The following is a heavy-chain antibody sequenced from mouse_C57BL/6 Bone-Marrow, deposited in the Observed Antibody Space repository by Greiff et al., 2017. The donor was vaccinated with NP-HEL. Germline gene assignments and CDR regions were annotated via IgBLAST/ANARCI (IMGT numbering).Heavy chain of an antibody. V-gene: IGHV5-9-1*02. CDR1: GFTFSSFA. D-gene: IGHD1-1*01. J-gene: IGHJ4*01. Sequence: EVHLVESGEGLVKPGGSLKLSCAASGFTFSSFAMSWVRQTPEKRLEWVAYISSGGDYIYYADTVKGRFTISRDNARNTLYLQMSSLKSEDTAMYYCTSYYGSSYDAMDYWGQGTSVTVSS. CDR3: TSYYGSSYDAMDY. CDR2: ISSGGDYI.